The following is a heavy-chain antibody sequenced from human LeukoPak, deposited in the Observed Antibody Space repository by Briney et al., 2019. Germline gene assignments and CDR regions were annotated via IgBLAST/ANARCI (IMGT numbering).Heavy chain of an antibody. CDR3: ARGNYDNSGYYQNYFDY. CDR1: GGSISSYC. Sequence: SETLSLTCTVSGGSISSYCWSWIRQPPGKGLEWIGYIYYSGSTNYNPSLKSRVTISVDTSKNQFSLKLSSVTAADTAVYYCARGNYDNSGYYQNYFDYWGQGTLVTVSS. CDR2: IYYSGST. D-gene: IGHD3-22*01. V-gene: IGHV4-59*01. J-gene: IGHJ4*02.